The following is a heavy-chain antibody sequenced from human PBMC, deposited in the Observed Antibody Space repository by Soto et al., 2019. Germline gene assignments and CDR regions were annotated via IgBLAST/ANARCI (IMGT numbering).Heavy chain of an antibody. CDR2: ISGYNGDI. D-gene: IGHD1-26*01. V-gene: IGHV1-18*04. CDR3: ARVRIVGAREIDF. Sequence: QVHLVQSGGEVKKPGASVTVSCKASGYTFNRHGIPWVRQAPGQGLEWMGWISGYNGDINYDQKFQGRVTLSSDTLTSTVYLELKSLRFDDTAVYYCARVRIVGAREIDFWGQGTLVTVSS. CDR1: GYTFNRHG. J-gene: IGHJ4*02.